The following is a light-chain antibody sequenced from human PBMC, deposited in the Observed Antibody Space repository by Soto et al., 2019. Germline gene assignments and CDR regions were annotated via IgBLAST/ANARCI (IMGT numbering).Light chain of an antibody. V-gene: IGKV1-39*01. CDR3: QQSYRIPPWT. CDR2: AAS. Sequence: DIQMTQSPSSLSASVGDRVTITCRASQSISTFLNWYQRRPGKAPELLIYAASNLQSGVPSRFSGSGSGTDFALTISSLQPEDFATYYCQQSYRIPPWTFGQGTKVDIK. CDR1: QSISTF. J-gene: IGKJ1*01.